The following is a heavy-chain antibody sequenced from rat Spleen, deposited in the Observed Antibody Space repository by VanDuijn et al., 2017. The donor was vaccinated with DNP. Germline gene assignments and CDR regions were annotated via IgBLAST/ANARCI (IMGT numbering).Heavy chain of an antibody. Sequence: EVQLVESGGDLVQPGRSLKLSCVASGFTFNNYWMTWIRQVPGKGLEWVASITSSGGSTYYPDSVKGRFTISRDNAKNTLYLQMNSLRSEDTATYYCARDTIAAISFFDYWGQGVMVTVSS. V-gene: IGHV5-31*01. CDR2: ITSSGGST. CDR1: GFTFNNYW. J-gene: IGHJ2*01. CDR3: ARDTIAAISFFDY. D-gene: IGHD1-2*01.